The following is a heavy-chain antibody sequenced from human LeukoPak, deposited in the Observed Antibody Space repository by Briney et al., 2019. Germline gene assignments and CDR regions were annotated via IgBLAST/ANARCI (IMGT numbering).Heavy chain of an antibody. J-gene: IGHJ4*02. D-gene: IGHD3-10*01. CDR1: GGSISSSSYY. CDR2: IYYSGST. Sequence: PSETLSLTCTVSGGSISSSSYYWGWIRQPPGKGLEWIGSIYYSGSTYYNPSLKSRVTISVDTSKNQFSLKLSSVTAADTAVYYCARHAAGGVWFGELYYLDFWGQGTLVTVSS. V-gene: IGHV4-39*07. CDR3: ARHAAGGVWFGELYYLDF.